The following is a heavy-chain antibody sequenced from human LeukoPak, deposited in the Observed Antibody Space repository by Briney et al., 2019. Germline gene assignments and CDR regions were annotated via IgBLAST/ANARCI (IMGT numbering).Heavy chain of an antibody. CDR1: GFTFSNAW. CDR2: IKSKTDGGTT. Sequence: GGSLRLSCAASGFTFSNAWMSWVRQAPGKGLEWVGCIKSKTDGGTTDYAAPVKGRFTISRDDSKNTLYLQMNSLKTEDTDVYYCRNNDYGDYPFDYWGQGTLVTVSS. CDR3: RNNDYGDYPFDY. J-gene: IGHJ4*02. D-gene: IGHD4-17*01. V-gene: IGHV3-15*01.